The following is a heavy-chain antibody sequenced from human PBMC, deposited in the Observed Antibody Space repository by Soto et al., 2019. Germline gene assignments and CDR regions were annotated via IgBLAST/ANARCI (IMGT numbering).Heavy chain of an antibody. CDR2: IYWDNDK. CDR3: AHNNYYGSGSVY. CDR1: GFSLNTRGVG. D-gene: IGHD3-10*01. V-gene: IGHV2-5*02. Sequence: QITLKESGPTLVKPTQTLTLTCAFSGFSLNTRGVGVGWIRQPPGKALEWLALIYWDNDKRYSPSLKSRLTTXKXXPKNHVVLMMTDMDPVDTATYYCAHNNYYGSGSVYWGQGTLITVSS. J-gene: IGHJ4*02.